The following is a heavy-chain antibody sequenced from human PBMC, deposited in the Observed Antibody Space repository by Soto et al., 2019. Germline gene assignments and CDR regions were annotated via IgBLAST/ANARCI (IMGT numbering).Heavy chain of an antibody. D-gene: IGHD3-10*01. J-gene: IGHJ6*03. Sequence: QVQLVESGGGVVQPGRSLRLSCAASEFTFSRHGMHWVRQAPGKGLQWVGVIWSDGSNEVYADSVKGRFIISRDNSKNILYLQMNSLRAEDTAVYYCARERTFGDNQRNYMDVWGTGITVTVSS. CDR2: IWSDGSNE. CDR3: ARERTFGDNQRNYMDV. V-gene: IGHV3-33*01. CDR1: EFTFSRHG.